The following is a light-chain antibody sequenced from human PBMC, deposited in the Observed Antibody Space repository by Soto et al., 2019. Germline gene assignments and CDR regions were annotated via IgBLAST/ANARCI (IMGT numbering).Light chain of an antibody. CDR1: QSISSG. J-gene: IGKJ4*01. CDR3: QQYNSYPLT. Sequence: DIQMTQSPSTLSASVGDRVTITCRASQSISSGLSWYQQKPGKAPNRLIYKASSLESGVPSRFSGSGSGTEFTLTISSLQPDDCATYYGQQYNSYPLTFGGGTKVEIK. CDR2: KAS. V-gene: IGKV1-5*03.